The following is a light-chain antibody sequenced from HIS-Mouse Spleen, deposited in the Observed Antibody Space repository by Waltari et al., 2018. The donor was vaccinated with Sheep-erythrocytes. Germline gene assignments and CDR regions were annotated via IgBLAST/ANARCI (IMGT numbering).Light chain of an antibody. CDR3: SSYTSSSTLWV. V-gene: IGLV2-14*01. Sequence: QSALTQPASVSGSPGPSITISCTATSSDVGGYNYVSWYQQHPGKAPKLMIYEVSNRPSGVSNRFSGSKSGNTASLTISGLQAEDEADYYCSSYTSSSTLWVFGGGTKLTVL. J-gene: IGLJ3*02. CDR2: EVS. CDR1: SSDVGGYNY.